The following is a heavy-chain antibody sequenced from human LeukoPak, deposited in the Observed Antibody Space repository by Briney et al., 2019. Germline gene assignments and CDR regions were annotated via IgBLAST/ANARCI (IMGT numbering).Heavy chain of an antibody. CDR2: IYYSGST. V-gene: IGHV4-61*01. D-gene: IGHD1-26*01. CDR1: GGSVSSGSYY. CDR3: ARVGATTDNWFDP. J-gene: IGHJ5*02. Sequence: SETLSLTCTVSGGSVSSGSYYWSWIRQPPGKGLEWIGYIYYSGSTNYNPSLKSRVTISVDTSKNQFSLKLSSVTAADTAVYYCARVGATTDNWFDPWGQGTWSPSPQ.